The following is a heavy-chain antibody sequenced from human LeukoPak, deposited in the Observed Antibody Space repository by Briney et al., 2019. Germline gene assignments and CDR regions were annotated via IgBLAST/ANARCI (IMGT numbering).Heavy chain of an antibody. D-gene: IGHD3-10*01. CDR1: GYTFTGYY. CDR2: INPYSGGT. CDR3: ARGKRRYGSAIVVPLGINPNDY. V-gene: IGHV1-2*02. Sequence: ASVKVSCKASGYTFTGYYMHWVRQAPGQGLEWMGWINPYSGGTNYAQKFQGRVTMTTDTSISTAYMELSRLRSDDTAVYYCARGKRRYGSAIVVPLGINPNDYWGPGTLVTVAS. J-gene: IGHJ4*02.